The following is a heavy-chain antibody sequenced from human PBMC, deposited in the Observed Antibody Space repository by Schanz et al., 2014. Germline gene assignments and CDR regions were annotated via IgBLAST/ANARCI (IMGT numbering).Heavy chain of an antibody. CDR3: AINAGEVVRGVIESVNHYDYGMDV. CDR1: GYTFTSYS. D-gene: IGHD3-10*01. CDR2: INLSGGST. Sequence: QVQLVQSGAEVKKPGASVKVSCKASGYTFTSYSMHWVRQAPGQGLEWMGIINLSGGSTNNAQKCQSRHTMTSDTSTNTVYIELSDLRSKDTAVYYCAINAGEVVRGVIESVNHYDYGMDVWGLGTTVTVSS. V-gene: IGHV1-46*03. J-gene: IGHJ6*02.